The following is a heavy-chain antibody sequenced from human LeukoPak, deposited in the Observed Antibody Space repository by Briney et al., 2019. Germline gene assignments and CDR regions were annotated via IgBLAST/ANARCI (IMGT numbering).Heavy chain of an antibody. CDR1: GGTFSSYA. D-gene: IGHD6-6*01. CDR3: ARDAVAARLRSYYYYMDV. V-gene: IGHV1-69*13. CDR2: IIPIFGTA. Sequence: SVKVSXKASGGTFSSYAISWVRQAPGQGLEWMGGIIPIFGTANYAQKFQGRVTITADESTSTAYMELSSLRSEDTAVHYCARDAVAARLRSYYYYMDVWGKGTTVTVSS. J-gene: IGHJ6*03.